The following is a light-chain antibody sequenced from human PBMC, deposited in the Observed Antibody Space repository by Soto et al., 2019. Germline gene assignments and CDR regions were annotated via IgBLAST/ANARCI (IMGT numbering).Light chain of an antibody. CDR3: QRHNSAPPVS. J-gene: IGKJ3*01. CDR1: QGISNY. CDR2: AAS. Sequence: DIQMTQSPSSLSASVGDRVTITCRASQGISNYLAWYQQKPGKAPQLLIYAASTLRSGVPSRFSGSGSGTDFTLTISRLQPEDVATYYCQRHNSAPPVSFGPWTKVDLK. V-gene: IGKV1-27*01.